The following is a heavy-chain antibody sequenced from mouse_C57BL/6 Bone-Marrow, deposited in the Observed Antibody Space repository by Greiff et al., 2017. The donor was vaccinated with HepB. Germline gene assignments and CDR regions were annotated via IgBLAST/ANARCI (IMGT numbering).Heavy chain of an antibody. V-gene: IGHV5-4*01. J-gene: IGHJ2*01. CDR1: GFTFSSYA. CDR3: ARGIYYDYDEVY. D-gene: IGHD2-4*01. Sequence: EVQLVESGGGLVKPGGSLKLSCAASGFTFSSYAMSWVRQTPEKRLEWVATISDGGSYTYYPDNVKGRFTISRDNAKNNLYLQMSHLKSEDTAMYYCARGIYYDYDEVYWGQGTTLTVSS. CDR2: ISDGGSYT.